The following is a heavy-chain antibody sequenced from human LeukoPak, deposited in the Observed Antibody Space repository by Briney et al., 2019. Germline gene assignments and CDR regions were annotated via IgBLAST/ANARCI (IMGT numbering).Heavy chain of an antibody. CDR1: GGTFSSYA. Sequence: SVKVSCKASGGTFSSYAISWVRQAPGQGLEWMGGIIPIFGTANYAQKFQGRVTITADESTSIAYMELSSLRSEDTAVYYCARDPNVDTAMVKEDYWGQGTLVTVSS. J-gene: IGHJ4*02. V-gene: IGHV1-69*13. CDR3: ARDPNVDTAMVKEDY. D-gene: IGHD5-18*01. CDR2: IIPIFGTA.